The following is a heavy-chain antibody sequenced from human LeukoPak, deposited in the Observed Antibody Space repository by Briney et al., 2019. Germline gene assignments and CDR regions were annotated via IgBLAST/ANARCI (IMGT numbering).Heavy chain of an antibody. CDR1: VGSISISSSY. Sequence: PSETLSLTCTVSVGSISISSSYWARLPQPPGSGLEWFGIIYYGESTYCHLSLKSPVPISVDTSKNKFSLKLRSVTAADTAVYFCARRVPTPFTLGYFDYWGQGTLVTVSS. J-gene: IGHJ4*02. V-gene: IGHV4-39*01. CDR3: ARRVPTPFTLGYFDY. CDR2: IYYGEST. D-gene: IGHD1-1*01.